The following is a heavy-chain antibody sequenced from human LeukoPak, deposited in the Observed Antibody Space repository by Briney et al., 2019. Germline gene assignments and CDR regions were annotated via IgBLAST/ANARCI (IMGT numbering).Heavy chain of an antibody. CDR2: IYTSGST. D-gene: IGHD3-10*01. J-gene: IGHJ4*02. V-gene: IGHV4-61*02. Sequence: PSETLSLTXTVSGGSISSGSYYWSWIRQPAGKGLEWIGRIYTSGSTNYNPSLKSRVTISVDTSKNQFSLKLSSVTAADTAVYYCARGEITMVRGVIITKSPFDYWGQGTLVTVSS. CDR1: GGSISSGSYY. CDR3: ARGEITMVRGVIITKSPFDY.